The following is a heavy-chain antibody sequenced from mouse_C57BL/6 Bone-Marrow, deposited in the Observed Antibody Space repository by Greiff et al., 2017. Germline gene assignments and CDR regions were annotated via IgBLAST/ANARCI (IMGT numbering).Heavy chain of an antibody. CDR3: ANNSLAMDY. Sequence: QVQLQQSGAELMKPGASVKLSCKATGYTFTGYWIEWVKQRPGHGLEWIGEIVPGSGSTNYTEKFKGKATFTADTSSNTAYMQLSSLTTEDSAIYYCANNSLAMDYWGQGTSVTVSS. CDR2: IVPGSGST. V-gene: IGHV1-9*01. CDR1: GYTFTGYW. J-gene: IGHJ4*01.